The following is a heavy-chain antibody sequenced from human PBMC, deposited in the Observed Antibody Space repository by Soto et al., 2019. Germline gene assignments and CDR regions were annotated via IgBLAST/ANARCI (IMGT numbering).Heavy chain of an antibody. CDR2: IYYSGST. Sequence: PSETLSLTCTVSGGSISSGDYYWSWIRQPPGKGLEWIGYIYYSGSTYYNPSLKSRVTISVDTSKNQFSLKLSSVTAADTAVYYCARDGIAGPYGMDVWGQGTTVTVSS. V-gene: IGHV4-30-4*01. D-gene: IGHD6-13*01. CDR1: GGSISSGDYY. CDR3: ARDGIAGPYGMDV. J-gene: IGHJ6*02.